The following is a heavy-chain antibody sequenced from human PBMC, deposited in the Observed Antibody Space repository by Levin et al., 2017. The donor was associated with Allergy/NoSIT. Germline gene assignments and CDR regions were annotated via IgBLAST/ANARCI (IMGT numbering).Heavy chain of an antibody. CDR2: ISSSSSYI. CDR3: ARGSPHGDYEAFDI. Sequence: GESLKISCAASGFTFSSYSMNWVRQAPGKGLEWVSSISSSSSYIYYADSVKGRFTISRDNAKNSLYLQMNSLRAEDTAVYYCARGSPHGDYEAFDIWGQGTMVTVSS. CDR1: GFTFSSYS. V-gene: IGHV3-21*01. D-gene: IGHD4-17*01. J-gene: IGHJ3*02.